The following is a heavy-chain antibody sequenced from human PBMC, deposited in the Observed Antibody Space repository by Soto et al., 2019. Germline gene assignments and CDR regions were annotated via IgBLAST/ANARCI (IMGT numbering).Heavy chain of an antibody. Sequence: QVQLVGSGGGVVQPGTSLRLSCAASGFTFSFYAMHWVRQAPEKGLEWVAVISSAGTNKNHADSVRGRFSISRDNSNNMLHLQMDNMRVDDTAVDYCVRSNSEGGWGQFDYWGQGTLVTVCS. CDR2: ISSAGTNK. V-gene: IGHV3-30-3*01. CDR3: VRSNSEGGWGQFDY. D-gene: IGHD3-16*01. CDR1: GFTFSFYA. J-gene: IGHJ4*02.